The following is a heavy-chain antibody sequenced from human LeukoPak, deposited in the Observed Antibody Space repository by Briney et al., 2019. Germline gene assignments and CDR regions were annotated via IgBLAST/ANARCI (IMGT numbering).Heavy chain of an antibody. J-gene: IGHJ4*02. V-gene: IGHV3-7*01. CDR3: ARDHPDY. CDR2: MNQDGSKK. Sequence: GSLRLFCVASGFTFSNYWMNWVRQGPGKGLEWVANMNQDGSKKYYVDSVKGRFTISRDNSKNSVYLQMNSLRAEDTAVYFCARDHPDYWGQGTLVTVSS. CDR1: GFTFSNYW.